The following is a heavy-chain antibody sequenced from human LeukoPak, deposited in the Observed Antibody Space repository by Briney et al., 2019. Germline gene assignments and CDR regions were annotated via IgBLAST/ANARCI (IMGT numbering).Heavy chain of an antibody. CDR2: IYPGDSDT. CDR1: GYSFTSYW. D-gene: IGHD3-9*01. CDR3: ARALRYFDWLLSPFDY. V-gene: IGHV5-51*01. J-gene: IGHJ4*02. Sequence: GESLKISCKGSGYSFTSYWIGWVRQMPGKGLEWMGIIYPGDSDTRYSPSFQGQVTISANKSISTAYLQWSSLKASDTAMYYCARALRYFDWLLSPFDYWGQGTLVTVSS.